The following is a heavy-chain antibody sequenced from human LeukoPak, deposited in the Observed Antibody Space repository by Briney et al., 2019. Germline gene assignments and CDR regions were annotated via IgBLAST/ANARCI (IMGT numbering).Heavy chain of an antibody. CDR2: IYASGST. J-gene: IGHJ4*02. D-gene: IGHD6-19*01. CDR3: ARLGYSSGWSFDY. V-gene: IGHV4-4*07. CDR1: GGSISNYY. Sequence: SETLSLTCTVSGGSISNYYWSWIRQPAGKGLEWIGRIYASGSTNYNPSLKSRVTISVDTSKNQFYLKLSSVTAADTAVYYCARLGYSSGWSFDYWGQGTLVTVSS.